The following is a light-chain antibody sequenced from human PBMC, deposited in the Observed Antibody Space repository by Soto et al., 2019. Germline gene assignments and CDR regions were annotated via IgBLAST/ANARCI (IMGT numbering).Light chain of an antibody. CDR1: SRDIGGYNY. CDR2: EVS. Sequence: QSALTQPASVSGSPGQSITISCTGNSRDIGGYNYVSWYQQHPGKDPKLMIYEVSNRPSGVSDRFSGSRSGNTASLTISGLQAEDESDYYCISYTSSSTWVFGGGTKLTVL. CDR3: ISYTSSSTWV. V-gene: IGLV2-14*01. J-gene: IGLJ3*02.